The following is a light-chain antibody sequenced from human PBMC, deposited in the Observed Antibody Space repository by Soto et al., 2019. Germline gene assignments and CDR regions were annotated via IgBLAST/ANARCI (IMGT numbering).Light chain of an antibody. Sequence: QSALTQPASVSGSPGQSITISCTGTSSDVGGYNYVSWYQQHPGKAPKLMIYEVSNRPSGVSNRFSGSKSGNTASLTISGLQAEDEADYYCSSYTSSSTPXXXXTXTKLXVL. CDR3: SSYTSSSTPXX. V-gene: IGLV2-14*01. CDR1: SSDVGGYNY. J-gene: IGLJ1*01. CDR2: EVS.